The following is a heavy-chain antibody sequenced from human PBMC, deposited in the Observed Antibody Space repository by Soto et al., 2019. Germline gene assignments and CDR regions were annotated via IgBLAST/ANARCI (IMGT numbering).Heavy chain of an antibody. J-gene: IGHJ4*02. V-gene: IGHV3-74*01. CDR2: INSDGSSI. CDR3: TRGSSGYGTFDY. CDR1: GFSFSTW. D-gene: IGHD5-12*01. Sequence: EVQLVESGGGVVQPGGSLRLSCAASGFSFSTWMHWVRQAPGKGLAWLSRINSDGSSISYADSVKGRFTVSRDNAKNTLYLQINSLTAEDTAVDFCTRGSSGYGTFDYWGQGVLLTVSS.